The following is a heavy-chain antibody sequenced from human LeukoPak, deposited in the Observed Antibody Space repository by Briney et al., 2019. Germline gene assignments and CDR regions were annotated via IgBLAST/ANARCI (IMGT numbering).Heavy chain of an antibody. CDR1: GFTFSSYS. V-gene: IGHV3-21*04. Sequence: GGSLRLSCAASGFTFSSYSMNWVRQAPGKGLEWVSSISSSGSYIYYADSVKGRFTISRDNSKNTLYLQMNSLRAEDTAVYYCAKDSIRGSLEYFQHWGQGTLVTVSS. D-gene: IGHD3-10*01. CDR3: AKDSIRGSLEYFQH. J-gene: IGHJ1*01. CDR2: ISSSGSYI.